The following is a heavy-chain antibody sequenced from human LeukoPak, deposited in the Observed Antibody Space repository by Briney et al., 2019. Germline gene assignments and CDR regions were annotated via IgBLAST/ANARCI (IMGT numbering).Heavy chain of an antibody. CDR1: GFTLSSYA. Sequence: GGSLRLSCAASGFTLSSYAMSWVRQAPGKGLQWVSGISSSGGSTHYVDSVKGRFTISTDNSKNTLYLQMNSLRAEDTAVYYCARSLSSRFSGPRRPYYFDSWGQGTLVTVSS. J-gene: IGHJ4*02. CDR2: ISSSGGST. CDR3: ARSLSSRFSGPRRPYYFDS. V-gene: IGHV3-23*01. D-gene: IGHD3-16*02.